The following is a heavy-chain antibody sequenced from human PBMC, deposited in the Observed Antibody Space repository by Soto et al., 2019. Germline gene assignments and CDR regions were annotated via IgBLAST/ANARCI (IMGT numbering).Heavy chain of an antibody. Sequence: ASVKVSCKASGYTFTGYYMHWVRQAPGQGLEWMGWINPNSGGTNYAQKFQGWVTMTRDTSISTAYMELSRLRSDDTAVYYCARADVDTAMAAYYHYGMDVWGQGTTVTVSS. J-gene: IGHJ6*02. CDR3: ARADVDTAMAAYYHYGMDV. D-gene: IGHD5-18*01. CDR1: GYTFTGYY. CDR2: INPNSGGT. V-gene: IGHV1-2*04.